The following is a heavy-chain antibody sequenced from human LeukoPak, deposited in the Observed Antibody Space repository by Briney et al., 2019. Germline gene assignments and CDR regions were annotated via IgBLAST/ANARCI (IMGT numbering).Heavy chain of an antibody. J-gene: IGHJ6*02. V-gene: IGHV4-59*01. CDR1: GGSISSYY. CDR2: IYYSGST. CDR3: ARDGMYSSSWKPYYYYGMDV. D-gene: IGHD6-13*01. Sequence: SETLSLTCTVSGGSISSYYWSWIRQPPGKGLEWIGYIYYSGSTNYNPSLKSRVTISVDTSKNQFSLKLSSVTAADTAVYYCARDGMYSSSWKPYYYYGMDVWGQGTTVTVPS.